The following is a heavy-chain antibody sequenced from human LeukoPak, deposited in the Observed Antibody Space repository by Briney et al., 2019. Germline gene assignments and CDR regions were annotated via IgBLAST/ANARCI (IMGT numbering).Heavy chain of an antibody. CDR3: ARGWANAFDI. J-gene: IGHJ3*02. D-gene: IGHD3-16*01. CDR2: VYYSGSS. CDR1: GGSISSGGYS. Sequence: PSETLSLTCAVSGGSISSGGYSWSWIRQPPGKGLEWIGSVYYSGSSYYNPSLDGRLTISIDGSKNQFSLRLSSVTAADTAVYYCARGWANAFDIWGQGTMVTVSS. V-gene: IGHV4-30-2*01.